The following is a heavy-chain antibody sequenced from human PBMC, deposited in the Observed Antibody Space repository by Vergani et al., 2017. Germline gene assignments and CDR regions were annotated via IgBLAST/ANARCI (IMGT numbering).Heavy chain of an antibody. CDR1: GGSVSSSSW. V-gene: IGHV4-4*03. J-gene: IGHJ4*02. CDR2: IYHSGTT. CDR3: TRGYGDYGAD. Sequence: QMQLQESGPGLVKPPGTLSLTCAVPGGSVSSSSWWSWVRQPPGKGLEWIGEIYHSGTTNFNPSLKSRVTMSIAKSKNQSSLKLNSVTAADTAVYYCTRGYGDYGADWGQGILVTVSS. D-gene: IGHD4-17*01.